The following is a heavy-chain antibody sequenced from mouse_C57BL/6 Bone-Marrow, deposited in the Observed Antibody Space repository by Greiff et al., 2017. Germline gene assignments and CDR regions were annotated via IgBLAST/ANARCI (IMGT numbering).Heavy chain of an antibody. Sequence: EVKVVESGGGLVQPGGSMKLSCVASGFTFSNYWMNWVRQSPEKGLEWVAQIRLKSDNYATHYAESVKGRFTISRDDSKSSVYLQMNNLRAEDTGIYYCTEDGNYGSSLYFDYWGQGTTLTVSS. J-gene: IGHJ2*01. CDR3: TEDGNYGSSLYFDY. CDR1: GFTFSNYW. CDR2: IRLKSDNYAT. D-gene: IGHD1-1*01. V-gene: IGHV6-3*01.